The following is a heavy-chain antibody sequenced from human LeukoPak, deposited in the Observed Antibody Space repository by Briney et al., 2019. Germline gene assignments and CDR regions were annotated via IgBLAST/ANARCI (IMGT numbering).Heavy chain of an antibody. D-gene: IGHD6-6*01. J-gene: IGHJ4*02. V-gene: IGHV3-21*01. CDR2: ISSTGTYI. CDR3: ASSSSSFPYFDY. Sequence: KPGGSLRLSCAASGFTFSSYTMNWVRQAPGKGLEWASSISSTGTYIYYADSVKGRFTISRDNAKNSLYLQMNSLRAEDTAVYYCASSSSSFPYFDYWGQGTLVTVSS. CDR1: GFTFSSYT.